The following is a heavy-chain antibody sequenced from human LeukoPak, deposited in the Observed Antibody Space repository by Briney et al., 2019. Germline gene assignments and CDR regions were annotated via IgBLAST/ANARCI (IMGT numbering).Heavy chain of an antibody. CDR3: ARDLAYDILTGPY. CDR2: ISSSSSTI. CDR1: GFTFSSYS. Sequence: GGSLRLSCAASGFTFSSYSMNWVRQAPGKGLEWVSYISSSSSTIYYADSVKGRFTISRDNAKNSLYLQMNSLGDEDTAVYYCARDLAYDILTGPYWGQGTLVTVSS. D-gene: IGHD3-9*01. J-gene: IGHJ4*02. V-gene: IGHV3-48*02.